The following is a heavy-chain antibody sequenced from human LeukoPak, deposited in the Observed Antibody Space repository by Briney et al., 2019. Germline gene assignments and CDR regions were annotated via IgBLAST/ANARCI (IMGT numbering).Heavy chain of an antibody. CDR3: AAYCSSTSCQSFDY. CDR1: GGSMKNFY. CDR2: INDNGHS. V-gene: IGHV4-59*08. D-gene: IGHD2-2*01. J-gene: IGHJ4*02. Sequence: NPSETLSLTCTVSGGSMKNFYWSWIRQPPGKGLEWIAYINDNGHSGYNPSLKSRVTISLDTSKNQFSLMLSSVTAADTAVYYCAAYCSSTSCQSFDYWGQGTLVTVSS.